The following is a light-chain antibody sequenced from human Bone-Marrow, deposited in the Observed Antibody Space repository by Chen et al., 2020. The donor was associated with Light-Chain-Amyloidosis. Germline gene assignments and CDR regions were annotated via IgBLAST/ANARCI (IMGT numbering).Light chain of an antibody. J-gene: IGLJ1*01. Sequence: QSALTQPASVSVSPGQSITISCTGTSSDVGGDNHVSWYQQHPDQAPKLMIYEVTNRPSWVPDRLSVSKSDNTASLTISGLQTEDEADYFCSSYTITNTLVFGSGTRVTVL. V-gene: IGLV2-14*01. CDR2: EVT. CDR1: SSDVGGDNH. CDR3: SSYTITNTLV.